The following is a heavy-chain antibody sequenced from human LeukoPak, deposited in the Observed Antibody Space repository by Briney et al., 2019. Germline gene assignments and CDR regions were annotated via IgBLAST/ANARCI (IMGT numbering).Heavy chain of an antibody. CDR2: VNPIGGST. D-gene: IGHD3-22*01. J-gene: IGHJ4*02. CDR1: GYTFRNYF. CDR3: ARDFYYYNASGRHSGGFDK. Sequence: ASVKVSCKASGYTFRNYFIHWVRQAPGQGLEWMGIVNPIGGSTSYSQKLEGRITMTRDMSTSTVYMELSSLRSEDTAVYYCARDFYYYNASGRHSGGFDKWGQGTLITVSS. V-gene: IGHV1-46*04.